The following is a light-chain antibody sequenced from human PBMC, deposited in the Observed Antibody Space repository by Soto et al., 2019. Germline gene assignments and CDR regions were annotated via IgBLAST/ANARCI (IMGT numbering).Light chain of an antibody. J-gene: IGLJ3*02. CDR3: ETWASDTHPV. CDR2: LEGSGSY. V-gene: IGLV4-60*02. CDR1: SGHSYYI. Sequence: QPVLTQSSSASASLGSSVKLTCTLSSGHSYYIIAWHQQQPGKAPRYLMKLEGSGSYNKGSGVPDRFSGSSSGADRYRTSSSLQFEDEADYYCETWASDTHPVFGVGNKVTVL.